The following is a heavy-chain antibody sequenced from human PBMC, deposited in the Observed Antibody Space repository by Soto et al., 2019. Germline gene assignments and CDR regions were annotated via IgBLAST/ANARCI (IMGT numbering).Heavy chain of an antibody. V-gene: IGHV4-34*01. D-gene: IGHD2-15*01. CDR2: INHSGST. CDR3: ARVVVAATPTHWFDP. CDR1: GGSFSGYY. J-gene: IGHJ5*02. Sequence: ETLSLTCAVYGGSFSGYYWSWIRQPPGKGLEWIGEINHSGSTNYNPSLKSRVTISVDTSKNQFSLKLSSVTAADTAVYYCARVVVAATPTHWFDPWGQGTLVTVSS.